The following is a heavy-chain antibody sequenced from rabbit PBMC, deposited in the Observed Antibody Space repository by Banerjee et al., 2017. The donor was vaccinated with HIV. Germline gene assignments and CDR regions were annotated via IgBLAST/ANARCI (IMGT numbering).Heavy chain of an antibody. CDR3: ARMGGGDGDDF. CDR1: GFSFSSSYY. J-gene: IGHJ4*01. V-gene: IGHV1S40*01. CDR2: IGAAST. Sequence: QSLEESGGGLVQPEGSLTLTCTASGFSFSSSYYMCWVRQAPGKGLEWIACIGAASTYYATWAKGRFTISKTSSTTVILQLNSLTAADTATYFCARMGGGDGDDFWGQGTLVTVS. D-gene: IGHD2-1*01.